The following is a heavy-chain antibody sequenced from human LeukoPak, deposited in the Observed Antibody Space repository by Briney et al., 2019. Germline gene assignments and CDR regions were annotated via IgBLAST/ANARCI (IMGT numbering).Heavy chain of an antibody. J-gene: IGHJ3*02. V-gene: IGHV1-69*13. Sequence: SVKVSCKASGATVSSYAISWERQAPGQGLEWMGGIIPILGTANYAQKFQGRVTITADESTRTAYMELSSLGSEDTAVYYCERGVRQCGGDCYVAAFDIWGQGTMVTVSS. CDR2: IIPILGTA. CDR1: GATVSSYA. CDR3: ERGVRQCGGDCYVAAFDI. D-gene: IGHD2-21*02.